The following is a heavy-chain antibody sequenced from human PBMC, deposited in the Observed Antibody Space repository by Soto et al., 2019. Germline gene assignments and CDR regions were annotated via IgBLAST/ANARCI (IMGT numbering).Heavy chain of an antibody. CDR3: ARGESSDWRRAFDI. V-gene: IGHV1-69*01. CDR2: IIPIFGTA. D-gene: IGHD6-19*01. Sequence: QVQLVQSGAEVKKPGSSVKVSCKASGGTFSSYAISWVRQAPGQGLEWMGGIIPIFGTANYAQKFQGRVTITADEATSTAYMELSSLRSDDTSVYYCARGESSDWRRAFDIWGQGTMVTVSS. J-gene: IGHJ3*02. CDR1: GGTFSSYA.